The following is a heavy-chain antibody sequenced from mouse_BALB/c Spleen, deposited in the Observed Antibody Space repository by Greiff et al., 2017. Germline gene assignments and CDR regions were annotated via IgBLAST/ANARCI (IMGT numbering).Heavy chain of an antibody. Sequence: EVQLVESGPGLVKPSQSLSLTCSVTGYSITSGYYWNWIRQFPGNKLEWMGYISYDGSNNYNPSLKNRISITRDTSKNQFFLKLNSVTTEDTATYYCARLYGSSSSDYWGQGTTLTVSS. CDR3: ARLYGSSSSDY. J-gene: IGHJ2*01. D-gene: IGHD1-1*01. CDR2: ISYDGSN. V-gene: IGHV3-6*02. CDR1: GYSITSGYY.